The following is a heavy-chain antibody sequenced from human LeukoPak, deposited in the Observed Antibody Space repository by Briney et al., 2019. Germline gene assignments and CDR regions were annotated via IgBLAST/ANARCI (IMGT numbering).Heavy chain of an antibody. D-gene: IGHD3-10*01. CDR3: AKDDLLLRYGSGSYYDY. J-gene: IGHJ4*02. V-gene: IGHV3-9*01. Sequence: GGSLRLSCAASGFTFDDYAMHWVRQAPGKGLEWVSGISWNSGSIGYADSVKGRFTISRDNAKNSLYLQMNSLRAEDTALYYCAKDDLLLRYGSGSYYDYWGQGTLVTVSS. CDR1: GFTFDDYA. CDR2: ISWNSGSI.